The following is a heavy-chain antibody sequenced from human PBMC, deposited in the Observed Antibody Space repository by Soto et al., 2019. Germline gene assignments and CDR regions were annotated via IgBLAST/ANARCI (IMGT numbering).Heavy chain of an antibody. CDR2: IIPIFGTA. CDR3: VAYYYGSGGPSPHYYYYGMDV. Sequence: GASVKVSCKASGGTFSSYAISWVRQAPGQGLEWMGGIIPIFGTANYAQKFQGRVTITADESTSTAYMELSSLRSEDTAVYYCVAYYYGSGGPSPHYYYYGMDVWGQGTTVTVSS. V-gene: IGHV1-69*13. CDR1: GGTFSSYA. D-gene: IGHD3-10*01. J-gene: IGHJ6*02.